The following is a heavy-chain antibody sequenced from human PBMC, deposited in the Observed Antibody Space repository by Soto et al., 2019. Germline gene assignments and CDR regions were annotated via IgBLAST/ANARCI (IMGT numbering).Heavy chain of an antibody. CDR1: GYTFTSYA. CDR3: ARDHCSSTSCYENYYYYGMDV. CDR2: INAGNGNT. D-gene: IGHD2-2*01. V-gene: IGHV1-3*01. J-gene: IGHJ6*02. Sequence: ASVKVSCKASGYTFTSYAMHWVRQAPGQRLEWMGWINAGNGNTKYSQKFQGRVTITRDTSASTAYMELSSLRSEDTAVYYCARDHCSSTSCYENYYYYGMDVWGQGTTVTVSS.